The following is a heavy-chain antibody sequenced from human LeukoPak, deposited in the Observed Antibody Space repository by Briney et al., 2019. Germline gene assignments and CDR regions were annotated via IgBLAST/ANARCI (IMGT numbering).Heavy chain of an antibody. J-gene: IGHJ4*02. CDR1: GFTFSSYA. CDR2: ITTGGPNT. D-gene: IGHD7-27*01. Sequence: GGSLRLSCTASGFTFSSYAMSWVRQAPGKGLKWVSTITTGGPNTYYADSVKGRFTVSRDDSKNTLYLQMNSLRAEDTAVYYCAKDGGLWVSAHWGDSWGRGTLVTVSS. CDR3: AKDGGLWVSAHWGDS. V-gene: IGHV3-23*01.